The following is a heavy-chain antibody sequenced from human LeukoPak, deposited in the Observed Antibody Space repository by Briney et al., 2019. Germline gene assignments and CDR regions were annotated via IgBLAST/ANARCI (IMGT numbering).Heavy chain of an antibody. D-gene: IGHD4-23*01. Sequence: GGSLRLSCAASGFTFSSYAMNWVRQTPGKGLEWVSFITGDAGSTSYADSVKGWFTISRDNSKNTLFLQLNSLSAEDTAVYYCAKTTGNGHWLIEFWGQGTLVTVSS. CDR1: GFTFSSYA. J-gene: IGHJ4*02. CDR2: ITGDAGST. V-gene: IGHV3-23*01. CDR3: AKTTGNGHWLIEF.